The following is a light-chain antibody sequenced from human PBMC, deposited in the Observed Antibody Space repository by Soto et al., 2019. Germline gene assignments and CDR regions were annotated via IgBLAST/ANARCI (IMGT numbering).Light chain of an antibody. Sequence: EIVLTQSPGTLSLSPGERATLSCRASQSVYSNYLAWYQQKPGQAPRRLIYAASSRTTGIPDRCSGSGSGTDFTRTIRRLEPEDFAVYYCQQYASSPTFGEGTRLEIK. J-gene: IGKJ5*01. CDR2: AAS. CDR1: QSVYSNY. CDR3: QQYASSPT. V-gene: IGKV3-20*01.